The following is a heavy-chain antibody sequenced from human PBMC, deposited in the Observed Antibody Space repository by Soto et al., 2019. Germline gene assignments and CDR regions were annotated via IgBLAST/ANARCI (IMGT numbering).Heavy chain of an antibody. Sequence: GGSLRLSCAASGFTFSSNAMSWVRQAPGKGLEWVSAISGSGGSTYYPDSVKGRFTISRDNSKNTLYLQMNSLRAEDTAVYYCANAGEYQGRGGYYYYYMDVWGKGTTVTVSS. CDR1: GFTFSSNA. CDR2: ISGSGGST. J-gene: IGHJ6*03. CDR3: ANAGEYQGRGGYYYYYMDV. D-gene: IGHD2-2*01. V-gene: IGHV3-23*01.